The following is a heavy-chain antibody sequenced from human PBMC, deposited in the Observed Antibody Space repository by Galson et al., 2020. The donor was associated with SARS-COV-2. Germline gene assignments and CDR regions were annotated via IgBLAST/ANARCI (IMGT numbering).Heavy chain of an antibody. V-gene: IGHV4-39*07. D-gene: IGHD3-16*01. CDR2: FYYSGNT. CDR1: GGSITSSSSY. CDR3: ARDPRAYDNALLYYGVDV. Sequence: SETLSLTCTVSGGSITSSSSYWGWIRQPPGKGLEWIGSFYYSGNTYYNPSLKSRVTISLDTSKNQFSLRLNSVTAADTAVYFCARDPRAYDNALLYYGVDVWGQGTSVTVTS. J-gene: IGHJ6*02.